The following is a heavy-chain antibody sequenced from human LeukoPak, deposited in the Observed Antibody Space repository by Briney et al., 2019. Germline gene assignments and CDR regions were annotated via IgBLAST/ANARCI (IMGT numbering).Heavy chain of an antibody. V-gene: IGHV1-8*01. CDR2: MSPNSGNT. J-gene: IGHJ6*02. D-gene: IGHD2-15*01. Sequence: GASVKVSCKASGYTFTSYDINWVRQATGQGLEWMGWMSPNSGNTGYAQKFQGRVTMTRNTSISTAYMELSSLRSEDTAVYYCARGSRGYCSGGSCFYYYYYGMDVWGQGTTVTVSS. CDR1: GYTFTSYD. CDR3: ARGSRGYCSGGSCFYYYYYGMDV.